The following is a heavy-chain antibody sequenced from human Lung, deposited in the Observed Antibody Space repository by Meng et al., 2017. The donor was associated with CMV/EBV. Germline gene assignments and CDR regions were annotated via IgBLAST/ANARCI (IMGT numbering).Heavy chain of an antibody. J-gene: IGHJ6*04. V-gene: IGHV3-21*01. CDR3: ARDDCRGGYCSSTSYYYGMDV. CDR1: GFPFSTYS. CDR2: ITSSSSYN. Sequence: GESLKISCAASGFPFSTYSMNRVRQAPGKGLEWVSSITSSSSYNYYADSVTGRFTISRDNTKHSLYLQMNSLRAEDTAVYFCARDDCRGGYCSSTSYYYGMDVWGKGTXVTVSS. D-gene: IGHD2-2*01.